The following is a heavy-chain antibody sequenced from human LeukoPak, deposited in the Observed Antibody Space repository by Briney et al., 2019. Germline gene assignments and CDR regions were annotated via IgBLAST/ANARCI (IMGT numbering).Heavy chain of an antibody. D-gene: IGHD3-9*01. Sequence: GESLKISCKGSGYSFTNYWIGWVRQMPGKGLEWMGIIYPGDSDTRYSPSFQGQVTISADKSISTAYLQWSSLKASDTAMYYCARLGYYDILTGYFSNWLDPWGQGTLVTISS. CDR3: ARLGYYDILTGYFSNWLDP. J-gene: IGHJ5*02. CDR1: GYSFTNYW. V-gene: IGHV5-51*01. CDR2: IYPGDSDT.